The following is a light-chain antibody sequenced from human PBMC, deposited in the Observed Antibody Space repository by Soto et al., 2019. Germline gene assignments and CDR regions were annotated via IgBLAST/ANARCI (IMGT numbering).Light chain of an antibody. CDR2: ATS. CDR1: QSVTSTY. V-gene: IGKV3-20*01. Sequence: TQSPGTLSLSPGERATLSCRAVQSVTSTYMAWYQQKPGQAPRLLIYATSFRATGIPDRFRGSGSGTDFTLTISSLEHEDSAVYYCQDSSTSPWPFGQGTKVDIK. CDR3: QDSSTSPWP. J-gene: IGKJ1*01.